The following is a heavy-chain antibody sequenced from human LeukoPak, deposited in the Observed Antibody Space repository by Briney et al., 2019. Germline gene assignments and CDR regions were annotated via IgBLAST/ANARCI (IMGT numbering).Heavy chain of an antibody. CDR1: GGSFSGYY. CDR3: ATSVNCGGDCSFSEYFQH. J-gene: IGHJ1*01. V-gene: IGHV4-34*01. D-gene: IGHD2-21*02. CDR2: INHSGST. Sequence: SETLSLTCAVYGGSFSGYYWSWIRQPPGNGLEWIGEINHSGSTNYNPSLKSRVTISVDTSKNQFSLKLSSVTAADTAVYYCATSVNCGGDCSFSEYFQHWGQGTLVTVSS.